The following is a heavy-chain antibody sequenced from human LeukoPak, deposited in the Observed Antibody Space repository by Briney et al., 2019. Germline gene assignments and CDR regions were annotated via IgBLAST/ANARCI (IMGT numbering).Heavy chain of an antibody. CDR1: GFTFSSYS. J-gene: IGHJ6*03. D-gene: IGHD6-13*01. Sequence: GGSLRLSCAASGFTFSSYSMNWVRQAPGKGLEWVPSISSSSSYIYYADSVKGRFTISRDNAKNSLYLQMNSLRAEDTAVYYCARWDSRDYYYYMDVWGKGTTATVSS. CDR2: ISSSSSYI. V-gene: IGHV3-21*01. CDR3: ARWDSRDYYYYMDV.